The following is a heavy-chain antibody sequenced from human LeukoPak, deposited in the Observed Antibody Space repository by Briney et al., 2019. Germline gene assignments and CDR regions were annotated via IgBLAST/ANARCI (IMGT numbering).Heavy chain of an antibody. CDR3: ARGGSITILGVVIISTPYYYYMDV. D-gene: IGHD3-3*01. J-gene: IGHJ6*03. CDR2: IKQDGSEK. Sequence: GGSLRLSCAASGFTFSSYWMSWVRQAPGKGLEWVANIKQDGSEKYYVDSVKGRFTISRDNAKNSLYLQMNSLRAEDTAVYYCARGGSITILGVVIISTPYYYYMDVWGKGTTVTVSS. V-gene: IGHV3-7*01. CDR1: GFTFSSYW.